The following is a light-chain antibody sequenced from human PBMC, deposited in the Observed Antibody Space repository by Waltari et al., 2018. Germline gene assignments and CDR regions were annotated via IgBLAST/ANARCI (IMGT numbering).Light chain of an antibody. V-gene: IGLV2-14*01. CDR3: SSYTSSRTVV. CDR1: SGDVGAYNY. CDR2: EVT. J-gene: IGLJ1*01. Sequence: QSALTQPASVSGSPGQSLAISCPGTSGDVGAYNYVSWYQQYPGKAPQVLIYEVTNRPSGVSSRFSGSKSGNTASLTISGLQPDDEADYYCSSYTSSRTVVFGTGTEVTVL.